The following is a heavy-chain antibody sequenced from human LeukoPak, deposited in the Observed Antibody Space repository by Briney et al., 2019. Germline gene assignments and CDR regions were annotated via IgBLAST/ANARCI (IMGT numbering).Heavy chain of an antibody. CDR2: ISYDGSNK. CDR3: ARDRDGYNSPFDY. CDR1: GFTFSSYA. J-gene: IGHJ4*02. Sequence: GRSLRLSCAASGFTFSSYAMHWVRQAPGKGLEWVAVISYDGSNKYYADSVKGRFTISRDNSKNTLYLQMNSLRAEDTAVYYCARDRDGYNSPFDYWGQGTLVTVSS. D-gene: IGHD5-24*01. V-gene: IGHV3-30*04.